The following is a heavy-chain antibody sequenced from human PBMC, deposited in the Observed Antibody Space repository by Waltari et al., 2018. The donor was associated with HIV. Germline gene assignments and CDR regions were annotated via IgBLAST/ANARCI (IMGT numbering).Heavy chain of an antibody. J-gene: IGHJ4*02. V-gene: IGHV4-61*02. D-gene: IGHD3-3*01. CDR2: IYSSDTS. Sequence: QVQLQESGPGLVKPSQTLSHTCTVSGDSISSGHYYWSWIRQPAGKGLEWIGHIYSSDTSNYTPSLKSRVTMSLDTSSNRFSLHLSSVTAADTAVYYCARQRPDFFGVVPNFFDYWGQGILVTVSS. CDR3: ARQRPDFFGVVPNFFDY. CDR1: GDSISSGHYY.